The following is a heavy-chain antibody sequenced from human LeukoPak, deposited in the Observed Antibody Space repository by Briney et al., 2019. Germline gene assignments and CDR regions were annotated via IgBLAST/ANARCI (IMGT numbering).Heavy chain of an antibody. V-gene: IGHV3-74*03. D-gene: IGHD3-16*01. CDR1: GFTFSRFW. J-gene: IGHJ4*02. CDR3: ARVRMGDDFNPFDY. Sequence: GGSLRLSCAAAGFTFSRFWIYWVRHAPGKGLVWVSRIYGEGSEPMYADSVKGRFTISRDNAKNTLYLQMNSLRAEDTAVYYCARVRMGDDFNPFDYWGQGTLVTVSS. CDR2: IYGEGSEP.